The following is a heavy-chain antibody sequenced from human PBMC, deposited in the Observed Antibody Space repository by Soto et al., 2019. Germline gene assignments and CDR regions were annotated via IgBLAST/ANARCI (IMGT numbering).Heavy chain of an antibody. CDR2: IFHTGNT. Sequence: QVQLRESGPGLVKPSQTLSLTCTVSGGSIRSGGYNWSWIRQLPGKGLERIGYIFHTGNTYYNPSLRSRVTISVDTSQKQLSLRLSSVTAADTALYYCARDLGKWITPAKWGQGVLVTVSS. CDR1: GGSIRSGGYN. V-gene: IGHV4-31*03. D-gene: IGHD7-27*01. J-gene: IGHJ1*01. CDR3: ARDLGKWITPAK.